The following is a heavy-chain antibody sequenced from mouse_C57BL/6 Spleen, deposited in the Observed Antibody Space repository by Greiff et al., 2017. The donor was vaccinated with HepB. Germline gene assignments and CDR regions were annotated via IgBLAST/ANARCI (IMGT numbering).Heavy chain of an antibody. J-gene: IGHJ3*01. V-gene: IGHV1-26*01. CDR1: GYTFTDYY. Sequence: EVQLQQSGPELVKPGASVKISCKASGYTFTDYYMNWVKQSHGKRLEWIGDINPNNGGTRYNQKFKGKATLTVDKYSSTAYIELRSLTSEDSAVYYCARGDISGGFAYWGQGTLVTVSA. CDR2: INPNNGGT. CDR3: ARGDISGGFAY.